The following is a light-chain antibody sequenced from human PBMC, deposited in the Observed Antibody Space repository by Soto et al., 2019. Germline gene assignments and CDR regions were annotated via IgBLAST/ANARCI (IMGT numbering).Light chain of an antibody. V-gene: IGKV1-5*03. CDR3: QKYNSFWT. J-gene: IGKJ1*01. Sequence: DIHMTQSPSTLSASVGDRVTITCRASQNINSWLAWYQQKPGKAPKLLIYEASSLEKGVPARFGGSGSGTEFTLTISSLQPEDFATYYCQKYNSFWTFGQGTKVDI. CDR2: EAS. CDR1: QNINSW.